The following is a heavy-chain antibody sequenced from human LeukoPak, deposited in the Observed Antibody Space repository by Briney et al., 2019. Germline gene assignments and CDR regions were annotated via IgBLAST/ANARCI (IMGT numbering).Heavy chain of an antibody. CDR1: GGSFSGYY. CDR2: INHSGNT. D-gene: IGHD6-13*01. J-gene: IGHJ4*02. Sequence: SETLFLTCAVYGGSFSGYYWSWIRQPPGKGLEWIGEINHSGNTNYNSSLKSRVTISVDTSKNQFSLNLSSVTAADTAVYYCARGVYIAAAQYGYWGQGTLVTVSS. CDR3: ARGVYIAAAQYGY. V-gene: IGHV4-34*01.